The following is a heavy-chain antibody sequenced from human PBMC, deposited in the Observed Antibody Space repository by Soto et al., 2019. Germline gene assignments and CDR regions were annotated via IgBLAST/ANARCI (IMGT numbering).Heavy chain of an antibody. J-gene: IGHJ4*02. CDR3: ARVGGGAGNFDY. V-gene: IGHV3-74*01. D-gene: IGHD2-21*01. Sequence: EVQLVESGGGLVQPGGSLRLSCGASGFTFSNYWMHWVRQAPGEGLVWVSRISGDGSFTRFADSVKGRFTISRDNAKNTMSLPMNSLRVDDTAVYYCARVGGGAGNFDYWGQGTLVTVSS. CDR2: ISGDGSFT. CDR1: GFTFSNYW.